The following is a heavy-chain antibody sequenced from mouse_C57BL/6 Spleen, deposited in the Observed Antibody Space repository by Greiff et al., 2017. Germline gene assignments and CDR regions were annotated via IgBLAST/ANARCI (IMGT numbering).Heavy chain of an antibody. Sequence: VQLQQSGAELVRPGSSVKLSCKASGYTFTSYWMHWVKQRPIQGLEWIGNIDPSDSETHYNQKFKDKATLTVDKSSSTAYMQLSSLTSEDSAVYYCARFYDGPYWYFDVWGTGTTVTVSS. CDR1: GYTFTSYW. J-gene: IGHJ1*03. CDR2: IDPSDSET. V-gene: IGHV1-52*01. CDR3: ARFYDGPYWYFDV. D-gene: IGHD2-3*01.